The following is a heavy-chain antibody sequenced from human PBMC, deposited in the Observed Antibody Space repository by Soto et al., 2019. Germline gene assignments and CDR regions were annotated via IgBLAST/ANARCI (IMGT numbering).Heavy chain of an antibody. Sequence: GGSLRLSCAASGFTFSSYWISWVRQGPGKGLEWVANIKQDGSEKFYVDSVKGRFTISRDNAKNSLYLKMNNLRAEDTAVYYYSRRGIVNPAAKSYYYYYYMDVWGRGTTVTVSS. J-gene: IGHJ6*03. CDR2: IKQDGSEK. CDR3: SRRGIVNPAAKSYYYYYYMDV. CDR1: GFTFSSYW. V-gene: IGHV3-7*01. D-gene: IGHD2-2*01.